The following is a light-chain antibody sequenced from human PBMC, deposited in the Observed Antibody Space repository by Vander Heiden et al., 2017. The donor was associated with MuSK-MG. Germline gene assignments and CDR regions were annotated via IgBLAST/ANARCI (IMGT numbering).Light chain of an antibody. J-gene: IGKJ1*01. CDR2: AAS. Sequence: DLQLTQSPSSLSASLGDRVTITCRASQSIRSYLNWSQQTPGKAPKLLIYAASSLQRGVPSRFSDNGSATDFTLTISRPQPAAFAPNYCQQSDSTPSTFGQGTKVXIK. CDR1: QSIRSY. V-gene: IGKV1-39*01. CDR3: QQSDSTPST.